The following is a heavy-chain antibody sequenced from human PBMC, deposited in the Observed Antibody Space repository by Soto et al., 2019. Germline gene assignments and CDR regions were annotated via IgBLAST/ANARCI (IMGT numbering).Heavy chain of an antibody. V-gene: IGHV3-53*04. CDR2: IYSGGST. D-gene: IGHD5-12*01. J-gene: IGHJ4*02. Sequence: GGSLRLSCAASGFTVSSNYMSWVRQAPGKGLEWVSVIYSGGSTYYADSVKGRFTISRHNSKNTLYLQMNSLRAEDTAVYYCARGAGAYDTYYFNYWGQETLVTVS. CDR3: ARGAGAYDTYYFNY. CDR1: GFTVSSNY.